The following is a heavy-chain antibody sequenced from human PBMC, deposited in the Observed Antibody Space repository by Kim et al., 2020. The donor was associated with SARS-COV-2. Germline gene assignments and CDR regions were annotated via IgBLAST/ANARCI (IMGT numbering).Heavy chain of an antibody. J-gene: IGHJ5*02. V-gene: IGHV4-39*07. Sequence: SETLSLTCTVSGGSISSSSYYWGWIRQPPGKGLEWIGSIYYSGSTYYNPSLKSRVTISVDTSKNQFSLKLSSVTAADTAVYYCSAAWKTAKEWWFDPWGQGTLVTVSS. CDR2: IYYSGST. CDR3: SAAWKTAKEWWFDP. D-gene: IGHD3-3*01. CDR1: GGSISSSSYY.